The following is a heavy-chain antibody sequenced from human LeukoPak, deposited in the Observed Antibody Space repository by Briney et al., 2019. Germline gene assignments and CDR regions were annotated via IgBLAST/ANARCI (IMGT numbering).Heavy chain of an antibody. D-gene: IGHD3-22*01. CDR3: AKDQYDSSIFDY. J-gene: IGHJ4*02. CDR1: GFTFSSYA. V-gene: IGHV3-23*01. CDR2: ISGSGGST. Sequence: GGSLRLSCAASGFTFSSYAMSWVRQAPGKGLEWVSAISGSGGSTCYADSVKGRFTISRDNSKNTLYLQMNSLRAEDTAVYYRAKDQYDSSIFDYWGQGTLVTVSS.